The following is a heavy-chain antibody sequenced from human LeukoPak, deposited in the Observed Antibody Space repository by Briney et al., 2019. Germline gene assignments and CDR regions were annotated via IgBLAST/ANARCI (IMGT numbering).Heavy chain of an antibody. D-gene: IGHD3-22*01. V-gene: IGHV1-2*02. CDR2: ISPNRGVT. J-gene: IGHJ4*02. Sequence: ASVKVSCKASGYTFNDYYMHWVRQAPGQGLEWMGWISPNRGVTNYAQKFQGRVTMTRDTSISTAYMELSRLRSDDTAVYYCARDERYDSSGYPFDYWGQGTLVTVSS. CDR3: ARDERYDSSGYPFDY. CDR1: GYTFNDYY.